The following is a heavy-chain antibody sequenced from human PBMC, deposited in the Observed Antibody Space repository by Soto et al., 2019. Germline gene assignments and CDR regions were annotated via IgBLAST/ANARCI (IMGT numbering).Heavy chain of an antibody. Sequence: EVQLLESGGGLVQPGGSLRLSCAASGFTFSSYAMSWVRQAPGKGLEWVSAISGSGGSTYYADSVKGRFTISRDNSKNTLYLQMNSLRGEDTAVYYCAKDLGGYSYGRTYYYYYRGVWGKGTTVTVSS. D-gene: IGHD5-18*01. CDR2: ISGSGGST. J-gene: IGHJ6*03. CDR1: GFTFSSYA. CDR3: AKDLGGYSYGRTYYYYYRGV. V-gene: IGHV3-23*01.